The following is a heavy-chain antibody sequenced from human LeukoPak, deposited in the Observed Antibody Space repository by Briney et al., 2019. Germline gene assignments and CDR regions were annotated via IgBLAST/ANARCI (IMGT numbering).Heavy chain of an antibody. J-gene: IGHJ6*02. CDR2: INHSGST. D-gene: IGHD3-9*01. CDR3: ARGRLRYFDWLLYYYGMDV. Sequence: SETLSLTCAVYGGSFSGYYWSWIRQPPGKGLEWIGEINHSGSTNYNPSLKSRVTKSVDTSKNQFSLKLSSVTAADTAVYYCARGRLRYFDWLLYYYGMDVWGQGTTVTVSS. V-gene: IGHV4-34*01. CDR1: GGSFSGYY.